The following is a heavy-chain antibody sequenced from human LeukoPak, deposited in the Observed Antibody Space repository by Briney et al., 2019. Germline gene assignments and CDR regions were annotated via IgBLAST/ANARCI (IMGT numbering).Heavy chain of an antibody. CDR2: INTNTGNP. D-gene: IGHD4-17*01. CDR3: ARADYGDYVAQRDHAFDI. J-gene: IGHJ3*02. Sequence: ASVKVSCKASGYTFTSYAMSWVRQAPGQGLEWMGWINTNTGNPTYAQGFTGRFVFSLDTSVSTAYLQISSLKAEDTAVYYCARADYGDYVAQRDHAFDIWGQGTMVTVSS. CDR1: GYTFTSYA. V-gene: IGHV7-4-1*02.